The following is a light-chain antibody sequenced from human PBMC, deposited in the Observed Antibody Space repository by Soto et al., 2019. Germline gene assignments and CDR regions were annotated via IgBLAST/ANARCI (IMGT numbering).Light chain of an antibody. CDR2: NSF. CDR1: TSNIGTYT. V-gene: IGLV1-44*01. J-gene: IGLJ3*02. CDR3: ATWDDSLGGPV. Sequence: QPVLTQPPSASGTPGQRVTISCSGRTSNIGTYTVNWYQHFPGAAPKLLIYNSFQRPSGVPDRFSGSKSGTSASLAVSGLQSEDEADYYCATWDDSLGGPVFGGGTKVTVL.